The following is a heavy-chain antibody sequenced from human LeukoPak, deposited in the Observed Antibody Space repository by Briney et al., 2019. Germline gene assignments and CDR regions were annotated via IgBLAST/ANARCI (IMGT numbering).Heavy chain of an antibody. CDR3: AREGITMVRGGGMDV. Sequence: PSQTLSLTCTVSGGSISSGDYYWSWIRQPPGKGLEWIGYIYYSGSTYYNPSLKSRVTISVDMSKNQFSLKLSSVTAADTAVYYCAREGITMVRGGGMDVWGQGTTVTVSS. V-gene: IGHV4-30-4*01. CDR2: IYYSGST. CDR1: GGSISSGDYY. D-gene: IGHD3-10*01. J-gene: IGHJ6*02.